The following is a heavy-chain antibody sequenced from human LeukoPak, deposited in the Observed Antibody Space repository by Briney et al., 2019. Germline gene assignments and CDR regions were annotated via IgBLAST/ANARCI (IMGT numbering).Heavy chain of an antibody. CDR3: ATTPLYCSSTSCPGGY. J-gene: IGHJ4*01. D-gene: IGHD2-2*01. CDR1: GYTFTDYY. V-gene: IGHV1-69-2*01. CDR2: VDPEDGET. Sequence: ASVKVSCKVSGYTFTDYYTHWVQQAPGKGLEWMGLVDPEDGETIYDEKFQGRVTITADTSTDTAYMELSSLRSEDTAVYYCATTPLYCSSTSCPGGYWGQGTLVTVSS.